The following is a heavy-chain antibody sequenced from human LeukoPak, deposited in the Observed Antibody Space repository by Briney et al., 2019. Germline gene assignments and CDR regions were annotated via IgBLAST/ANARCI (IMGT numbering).Heavy chain of an antibody. CDR2: ISYDGSNK. V-gene: IGHV3-30*01. CDR3: ARSLGATRSRFDP. Sequence: GRSLRLSCAASGFTFSSYAMHWVRQAPGKGLEWVAVISYDGSNKYYADSVKGRFTISRDNSKTTLYLQVNSLRAEDTAVYYCARSLGATRSRFDPWGQGTLVTVSS. D-gene: IGHD1-26*01. J-gene: IGHJ5*02. CDR1: GFTFSSYA.